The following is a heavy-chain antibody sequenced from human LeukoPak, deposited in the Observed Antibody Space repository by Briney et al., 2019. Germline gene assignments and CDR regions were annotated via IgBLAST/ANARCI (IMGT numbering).Heavy chain of an antibody. J-gene: IGHJ4*02. D-gene: IGHD4-17*01. Sequence: ASVKVSCKASGYTFTSYYMHWVRQAPGQGLEWMGIINPSGGNTNYAQKLQGRVTMTTDTSTSTAYMELRSLRSDDTAVYYCARVSQDDYGDFLLSSYYFDYWGQGTLVTVSS. V-gene: IGHV1-46*01. CDR2: INPSGGNT. CDR3: ARVSQDDYGDFLLSSYYFDY. CDR1: GYTFTSYY.